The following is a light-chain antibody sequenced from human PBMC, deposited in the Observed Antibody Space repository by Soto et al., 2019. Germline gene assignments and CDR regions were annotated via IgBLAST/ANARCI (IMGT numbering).Light chain of an antibody. CDR1: HSVTSDY. J-gene: IGKJ1*01. Sequence: DIVMTHSPGTLSLSPGGRATLSCRASHSVTSDYLAWYQQKPGLAPRLLIYDASSRATGIPDRFSGSGSGTDFTLTISRLEPEDFAVYYCQQYGSSGTFGQGTKVDIK. CDR3: QQYGSSGT. CDR2: DAS. V-gene: IGKV3D-20*01.